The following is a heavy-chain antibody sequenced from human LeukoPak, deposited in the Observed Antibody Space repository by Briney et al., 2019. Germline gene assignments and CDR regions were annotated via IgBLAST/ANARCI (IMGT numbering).Heavy chain of an antibody. J-gene: IGHJ6*02. V-gene: IGHV3-53*01. Sequence: GGSLRLSCAASGFTVSSNYMSWVRQAPGKGLEWVSVIYSGGSTYYADSVKGRFTTSRDNSKNTLYLQINSLRAEDTAVYYCASERSYGMDVWGQGTTGTVSS. CDR1: GFTVSSNY. CDR2: IYSGGST. CDR3: ASERSYGMDV.